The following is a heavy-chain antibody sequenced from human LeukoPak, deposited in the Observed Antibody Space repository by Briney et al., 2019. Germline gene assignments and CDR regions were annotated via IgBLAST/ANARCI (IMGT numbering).Heavy chain of an antibody. CDR1: ESTFSKFW. Sequence: EGSLRLSCAASESTFSKFWMHWVRQAPGKGLVWVSGINRDGSTTTYADSVKGRFTVSRDNAKNTLYLQMNSLRAEDTAVYYCARGNYYGMDVWGQGTTVTVSS. CDR3: ARGNYYGMDV. CDR2: INRDGSTT. J-gene: IGHJ6*02. V-gene: IGHV3-74*03. D-gene: IGHD2/OR15-2a*01.